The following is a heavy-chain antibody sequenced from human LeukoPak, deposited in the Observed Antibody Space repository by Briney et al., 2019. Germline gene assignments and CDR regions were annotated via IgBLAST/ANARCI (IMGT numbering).Heavy chain of an antibody. CDR1: GFTFSSYW. D-gene: IGHD2-15*01. V-gene: IGHV3-7*01. J-gene: IGHJ4*02. Sequence: GGSVRLSCAASGFTFSSYWMSWVRQAPGKGLEWVANIKQDVSEKYYVDSVKGRFTISRDNAKNSLYLQMNSLRAEDTAVYYCAREDLRYCSGGSCYHGYWGQGTLVTVSS. CDR3: AREDLRYCSGGSCYHGY. CDR2: IKQDVSEK.